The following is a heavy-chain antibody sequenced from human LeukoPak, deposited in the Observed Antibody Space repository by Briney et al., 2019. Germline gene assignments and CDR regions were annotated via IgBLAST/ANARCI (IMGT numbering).Heavy chain of an antibody. CDR3: ARLSEVWGSYRQRNWFDP. V-gene: IGHV4-34*01. J-gene: IGHJ5*02. D-gene: IGHD3-16*02. CDR2: INHGGST. CDR1: GGSFSGYY. Sequence: PSETLSLTCAVYGGSFSGYYWSWIRQPPGKGLKWIGEINHGGSTNYNPSLKSRVTISVDTSKNQFSLKLSSVTAADTAVYYCARLSEVWGSYRQRNWFDPWGQGTLVTVSS.